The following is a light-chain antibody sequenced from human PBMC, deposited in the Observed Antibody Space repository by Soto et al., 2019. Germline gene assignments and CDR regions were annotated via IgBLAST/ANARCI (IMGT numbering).Light chain of an antibody. CDR3: QQYYSYYT. CDR1: QGISSY. J-gene: IGKJ2*01. CDR2: AAS. V-gene: IGKV1-8*01. Sequence: AIRMTQSPSSFSASTGDRVTITCRASQGISSYLAWYQQKPGKAPKLLIYAASTLQSGVPSRFSGSGSGTDFTLTISFLQSEDFATYYCQQYYSYYTFGQGTKLEIK.